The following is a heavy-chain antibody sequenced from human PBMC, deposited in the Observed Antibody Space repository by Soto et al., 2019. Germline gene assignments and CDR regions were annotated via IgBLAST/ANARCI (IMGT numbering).Heavy chain of an antibody. D-gene: IGHD6-19*01. CDR2: VSNSGGST. V-gene: IGHV3-23*01. CDR3: ARSYNTGWYYFDY. CDR1: GFTFTTYA. J-gene: IGHJ4*02. Sequence: GGSLRLSCAASGFTFTTYAMSWVRQAPGKGLDWVSSVSNSGGSTYYADSVKGRFTISRDNSKNTLYLHMNSLRAEDTAVYYCARSYNTGWYYFDYWGQGTLVTVSS.